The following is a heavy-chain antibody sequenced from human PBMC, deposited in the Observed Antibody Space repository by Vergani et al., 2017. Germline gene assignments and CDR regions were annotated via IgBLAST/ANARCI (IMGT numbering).Heavy chain of an antibody. V-gene: IGHV4-39*01. CDR1: GGSISSSSYY. J-gene: IGHJ4*02. Sequence: QLQLQESGPGLVKPSETLSLTCTVSGGSISSSSYYWGWIRQPPGKGLEWMGSIYYSGSTYYNPSLKSRVTISVDTSKNQFSLKLSSVSAADTAVYYCARPLGFGVVIKWGQGTMVTVSS. CDR3: ARPLGFGVVIK. CDR2: IYYSGST. D-gene: IGHD3-3*01.